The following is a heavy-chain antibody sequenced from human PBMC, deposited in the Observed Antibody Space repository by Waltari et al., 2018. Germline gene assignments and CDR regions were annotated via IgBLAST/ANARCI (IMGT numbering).Heavy chain of an antibody. D-gene: IGHD3-22*01. V-gene: IGHV3-53*02. CDR3: ARVLYYYDSSGLGGAFDI. J-gene: IGHJ3*02. CDR2: IYSGGST. CDR1: GFTVSSNY. Sequence: EVQLVETGGGLIQPGGSLRLSCAASGFTVSSNYMSWVRQAPGKGLEWVSVIYSGGSTYYADSVKGRFTIYRDNSKNTLYLQMNSLRAEDTAVYYCARVLYYYDSSGLGGAFDIWGQGTMVTVSS.